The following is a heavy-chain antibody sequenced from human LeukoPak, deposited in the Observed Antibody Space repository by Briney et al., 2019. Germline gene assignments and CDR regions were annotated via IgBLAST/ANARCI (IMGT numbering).Heavy chain of an antibody. CDR1: GFTFSNAW. CDR3: ARLSRPYYFDY. V-gene: IGHV4-28*01. D-gene: IGHD3-3*02. J-gene: IGHJ4*02. CDR2: ISHSGST. Sequence: LRLSCAASGFTFSNAWMSWIRQPPGKGLEWIGHISHSGSTSYNPSLKSRVTMSVDRSKNQFSLRLTSVTAADTAVYYCARLSRPYYFDYWGQGTLVTVSS.